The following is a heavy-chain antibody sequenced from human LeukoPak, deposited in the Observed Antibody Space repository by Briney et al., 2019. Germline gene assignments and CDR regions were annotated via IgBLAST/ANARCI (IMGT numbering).Heavy chain of an antibody. CDR1: GGSFSGYY. CDR2: INHSGST. V-gene: IGHV4-34*01. J-gene: IGHJ4*02. D-gene: IGHD6-13*01. Sequence: PSETLSLTCAVDGGSFSGYYWSWIRQPPGKGLEWIGEINHSGSTNYNPSLKSRVTISVDTSKNQFSLKLSSVTAADTAVYYCASGGSNSSSWYGWGFDYWGQGTLVTVSS. CDR3: ASGGSNSSSWYGWGFDY.